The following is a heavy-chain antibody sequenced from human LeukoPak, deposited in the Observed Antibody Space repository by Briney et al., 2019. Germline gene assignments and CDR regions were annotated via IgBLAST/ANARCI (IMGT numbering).Heavy chain of an antibody. V-gene: IGHV3-30*18. CDR3: AKDYDFWSGYPRW. Sequence: PGRSLRLSCAASGFTFSSYGMHWVRQAPGKGLEWVAVISYDGSNKYYADSVKGRFTISRDNSKNTLYLQMNSLRAEDTAVYYCAKDYDFWSGYPRWWGQGTLVTVSS. J-gene: IGHJ4*02. D-gene: IGHD3-3*01. CDR1: GFTFSSYG. CDR2: ISYDGSNK.